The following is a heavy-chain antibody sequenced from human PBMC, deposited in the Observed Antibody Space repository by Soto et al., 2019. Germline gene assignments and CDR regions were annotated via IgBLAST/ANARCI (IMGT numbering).Heavy chain of an antibody. D-gene: IGHD1-26*01. CDR2: IGPESGAT. V-gene: IGHV1-2*02. J-gene: IGHJ4*02. CDR1: GYTFTGHY. Sequence: ASVKVSCKASGYTFTGHYIHWVRQAPEQGPEWMGEIGPESGATRYAQRFQGRVTMTRDMSITTVYMELNNLSPDDTAVYYCGRGRSGQIVVFYWGQGTPVTVSA. CDR3: GRGRSGQIVVFY.